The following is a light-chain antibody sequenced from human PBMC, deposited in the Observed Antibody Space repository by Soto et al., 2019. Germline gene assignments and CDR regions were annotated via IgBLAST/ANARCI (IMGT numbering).Light chain of an antibody. V-gene: IGKV3-20*01. Sequence: ESVLTQSPGTLSLSRGERATLCCRASQSVSSSYLAWYQQKPGQAPRLLIYGASSRATGIPDRFSGSGSGTDFTLTISRLEPEDFAVYYCQQYGSSPPITFGQGTRLEIK. CDR3: QQYGSSPPIT. J-gene: IGKJ5*01. CDR2: GAS. CDR1: QSVSSSY.